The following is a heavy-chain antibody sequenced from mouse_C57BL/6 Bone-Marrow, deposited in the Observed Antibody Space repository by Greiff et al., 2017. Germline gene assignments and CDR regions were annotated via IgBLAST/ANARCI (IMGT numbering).Heavy chain of an antibody. CDR3: ARRWDGFDY. CDR1: GYTFTDYN. D-gene: IGHD4-1*01. J-gene: IGHJ2*01. CDR2: INPNNGGT. Sequence: EVQRVESGPELVKPGASVKIPCKASGYTFTDYNMDWVKQSHGKSLEWIGDINPNNGGTIYNQKFKGKATLTVDKSSSTAYMELRSLTSEDTAVYYCARRWDGFDYWGQGTTLTVSS. V-gene: IGHV1-18*01.